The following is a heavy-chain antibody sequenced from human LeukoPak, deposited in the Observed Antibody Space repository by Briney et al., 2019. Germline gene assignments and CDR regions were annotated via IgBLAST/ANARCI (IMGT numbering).Heavy chain of an antibody. CDR3: ARSINTMVRGVFDY. V-gene: IGHV4-59*12. D-gene: IGHD3-10*01. CDR2: IYHSGST. J-gene: IGHJ4*02. Sequence: SETLSLTCTVSGGSISSYYWSWIRQPPGKGLEWIGEIYHSGSTNYNPSLKSRVTISVDKSKNQFSLKLSSVTAADTAVYYCARSINTMVRGVFDYWGQGTLVTVSS. CDR1: GGSISSYY.